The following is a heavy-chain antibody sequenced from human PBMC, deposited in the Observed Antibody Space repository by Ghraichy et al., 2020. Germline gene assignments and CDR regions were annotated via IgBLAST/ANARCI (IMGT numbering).Heavy chain of an antibody. CDR2: IYYSGST. Sequence: SETLSLTCTVSGGSISSYYWSWIRQPPGKGLEWIGYIYYSGSTNYNPSLKSRVTISVDTSKNQFSLKLSSVTAADTAVYYCARDSSSSGMDVWGQGTTVTVSS. D-gene: IGHD6-13*01. CDR1: GGSISSYY. V-gene: IGHV4-59*01. J-gene: IGHJ6*02. CDR3: ARDSSSSGMDV.